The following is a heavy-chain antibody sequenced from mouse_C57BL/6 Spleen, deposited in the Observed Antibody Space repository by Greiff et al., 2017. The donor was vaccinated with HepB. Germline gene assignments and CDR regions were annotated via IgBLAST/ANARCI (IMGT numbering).Heavy chain of an antibody. Sequence: QVQLQQSGAELVRPGASVTLSCKASGYTFTDYDMHWVKQTPVHGLEWIGAIEPETGGTAYNQPFKGKAILTADKSSSTAYMELRGLTSEDSAVYYCTRRGSEAMDYGGQGTSVTVSS. D-gene: IGHD6-1*01. J-gene: IGHJ4*01. CDR2: IEPETGGT. CDR1: GYTFTDYD. V-gene: IGHV1-15*01. CDR3: TRRGSEAMDY.